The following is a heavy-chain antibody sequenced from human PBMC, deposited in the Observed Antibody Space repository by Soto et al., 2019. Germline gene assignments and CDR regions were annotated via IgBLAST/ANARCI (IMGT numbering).Heavy chain of an antibody. Sequence: ASVKVSCKASGYSFTGYSMHWVRQAPGQGLEWMGWINPKNGATNYARKFQGWVTMIRDTSISTVYMELRNLKSDDTAVYSWARDATITSEEVLDYWGQGTLVTVSS. CDR3: ARDATITSEEVLDY. D-gene: IGHD5-12*01. CDR2: INPKNGAT. V-gene: IGHV1-2*04. J-gene: IGHJ4*02. CDR1: GYSFTGYS.